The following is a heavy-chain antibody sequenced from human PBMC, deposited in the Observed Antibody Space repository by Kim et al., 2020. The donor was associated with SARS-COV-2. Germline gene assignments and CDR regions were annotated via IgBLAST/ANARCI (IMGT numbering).Heavy chain of an antibody. Sequence: VKGRFTISRDNSKNTLYLQMNSLRAEDTAVYYCAKDGRAARPDYYYGMDVWGQGTTVTVSS. CDR3: AKDGRAARPDYYYGMDV. D-gene: IGHD6-6*01. J-gene: IGHJ6*02. V-gene: IGHV3-30*02.